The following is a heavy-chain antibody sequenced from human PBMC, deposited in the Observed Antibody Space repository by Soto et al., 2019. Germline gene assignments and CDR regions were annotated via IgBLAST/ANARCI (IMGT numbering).Heavy chain of an antibody. CDR2: IKQDGSEK. CDR1: GFTFSSYW. Sequence: GGSLRLSCAASGFTFSSYWMSWVRQAPGKGLEWVANIKQDGSEKYYVDSVKGRFTISRDNAKNSLYLQMNSLRAEDTAVYYCARDDSNYGPLFDYWGQGTLVTVSS. CDR3: ARDDSNYGPLFDY. J-gene: IGHJ4*02. D-gene: IGHD4-4*01. V-gene: IGHV3-7*01.